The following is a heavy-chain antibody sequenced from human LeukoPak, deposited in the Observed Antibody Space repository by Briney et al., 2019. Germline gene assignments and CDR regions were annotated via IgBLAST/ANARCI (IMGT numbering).Heavy chain of an antibody. D-gene: IGHD5-24*01. V-gene: IGHV3-66*01. J-gene: IGHJ4*02. Sequence: GGSLRLSCAASGLTVSRNYMSWVRQAPGKGLEWVSVIYIDGNTYYADSMKGRFTISRDNSKNTVYLQMNSLRAEDTAAYYCARGDGYNFFDYWGQGTLVTVSS. CDR1: GLTVSRNY. CDR2: IYIDGNT. CDR3: ARGDGYNFFDY.